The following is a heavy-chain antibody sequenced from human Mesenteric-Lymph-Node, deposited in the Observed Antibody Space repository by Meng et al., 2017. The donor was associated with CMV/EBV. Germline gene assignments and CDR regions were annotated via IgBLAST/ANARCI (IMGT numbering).Heavy chain of an antibody. V-gene: IGHV3-11*01. CDR1: GFTFSDYY. Sequence: GESLKISCAASGFTFSDYYMSWIRPAPGKGLEWISYIGSSGTSTYYADSVQGLFTISRDTAKTSLVLQMNNLRTEDTAVYYCARDRAVWFGASRDAFDIWGQGTMVTVSS. CDR2: IGSSGTST. D-gene: IGHD3-10*01. CDR3: ARDRAVWFGASRDAFDI. J-gene: IGHJ3*02.